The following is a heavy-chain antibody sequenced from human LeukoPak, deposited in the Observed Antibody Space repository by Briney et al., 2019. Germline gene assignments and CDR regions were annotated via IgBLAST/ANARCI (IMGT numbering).Heavy chain of an antibody. CDR2: IKSKTNGATT. CDR3: MCYYDSSVSPADHYFDY. J-gene: IGHJ4*02. Sequence: KPGGSLRLSCAASGFTFSNAWMSWVRQAPGKGLEWVGRIKSKTNGATTDYAAPVKGRFAISRDDSKNTLFLQMNSLKSEDTALYYCMCYYDSSVSPADHYFDYWGQGTLVTVSS. V-gene: IGHV3-15*01. D-gene: IGHD3-22*01. CDR1: GFTFSNAW.